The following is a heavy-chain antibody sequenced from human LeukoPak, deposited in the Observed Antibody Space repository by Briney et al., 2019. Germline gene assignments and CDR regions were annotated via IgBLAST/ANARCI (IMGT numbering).Heavy chain of an antibody. CDR2: INPNSGGT. CDR1: GYTFTGYY. D-gene: IGHD6-6*01. CDR3: ARGFYGVRSSGPFDY. Sequence: GASVKVSCKASGYTFTGYYMHWVRQAPGQGLEWMGWINPNSGGTNYAQKFQGRVTMTRDTSISTAYMELSRLRSDDTAVYYCARGFYGVRSSGPFDYWGQGTLATVSS. V-gene: IGHV1-2*02. J-gene: IGHJ4*02.